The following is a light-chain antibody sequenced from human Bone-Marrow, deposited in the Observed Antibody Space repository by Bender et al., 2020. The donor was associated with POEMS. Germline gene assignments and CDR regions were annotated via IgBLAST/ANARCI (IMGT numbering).Light chain of an antibody. J-gene: IGLJ1*01. CDR2: EVT. CDR3: CSYAGNRNV. V-gene: IGLV2-23*02. CDR1: SSDVGSYAL. Sequence: QSALTQPASVSGSPGQSITISCTGTSSDVGSYALVSWYQQYPGQAPRLMIYEVTKRPSGVSNRFSGSKSGNTASLTISGLQAEDEADYYCCSYAGNRNVFGTGTKVTVL.